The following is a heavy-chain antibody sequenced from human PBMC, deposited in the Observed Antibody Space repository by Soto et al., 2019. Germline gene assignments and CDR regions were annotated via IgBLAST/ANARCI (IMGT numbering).Heavy chain of an antibody. J-gene: IGHJ6*03. CDR2: INHSGST. Sequence: PSETLSLTCAVYGGSFSGYYWSWIRQPPGKGLEWIGEINHSGSTNYNPSLKSRVTISVDTSKNQFSLKLSSVTAADTAVYYCASSSFRTRGWRPPPAGYMDVWGKGTTVTVSS. CDR1: GGSFSGYY. V-gene: IGHV4-34*01. CDR3: ASSSFRTRGWRPPPAGYMDV. D-gene: IGHD3-3*01.